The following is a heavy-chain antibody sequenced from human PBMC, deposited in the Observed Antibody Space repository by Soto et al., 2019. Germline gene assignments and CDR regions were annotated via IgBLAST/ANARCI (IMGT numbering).Heavy chain of an antibody. CDR3: ARSDYYEDTGTFEN. V-gene: IGHV1-18*04. D-gene: IGHD4-17*01. J-gene: IGHJ4*02. CDR2: ISGKNGNT. CDR1: GYSFSDFG. Sequence: QVHLVQSGGELKKPGASVKVSCKASGYSFSDFGITWVRQAPGQGLEWMGWISGKNGNTNYAQKVQGRVTLTADTSTSTAYMEMRALXXXXXXIYYCARSDYYEDTGTFENWGQGTPV.